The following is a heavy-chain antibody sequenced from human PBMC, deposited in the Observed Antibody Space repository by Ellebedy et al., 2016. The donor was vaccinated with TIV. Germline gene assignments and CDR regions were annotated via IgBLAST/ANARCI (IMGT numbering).Heavy chain of an antibody. J-gene: IGHJ6*02. Sequence: AASVKVSCKASGGTFSSYAISWVRQAPGQGLEWMGGIIPIFGTANYAQKFQGRVTITADESTSTAYMELSSLRSEDTAVYYCAREGTVVPAAISVLGFYYYGMDVWGQGTTVTVSS. CDR3: AREGTVVPAAISVLGFYYYGMDV. CDR2: IIPIFGTA. V-gene: IGHV1-69*13. D-gene: IGHD2-2*01. CDR1: GGTFSSYA.